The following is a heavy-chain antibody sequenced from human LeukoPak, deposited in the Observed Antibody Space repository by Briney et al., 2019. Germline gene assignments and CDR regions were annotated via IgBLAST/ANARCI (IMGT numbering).Heavy chain of an antibody. CDR3: AKAKDTEADRRFDH. J-gene: IGHJ4*02. CDR1: GFTFDDYA. CDR2: ISWNSGSI. D-gene: IGHD4-17*01. Sequence: PGGSLRLSCAASGFTFDDYAMHWVRQAPGKGLEWVSGISWNSGSIGYADSVKGRFTISRDNAKNSLYLQMNSLRAEDTALYYCAKAKDTEADRRFDHWGQGTLVTVSS. V-gene: IGHV3-9*01.